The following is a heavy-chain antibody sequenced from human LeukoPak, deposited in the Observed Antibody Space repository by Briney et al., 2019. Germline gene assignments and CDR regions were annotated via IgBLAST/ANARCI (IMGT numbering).Heavy chain of an antibody. Sequence: GGSLRLSCAASGFTFSSYWMSWVRQAPGKGLEWVANIKQDGSEKYYADSVKGRFTISRDNAKNTLYLQMNSLRDEDTAVYYCAKEEDIVIVTAAPFDYWGQGTLVTVSS. CDR1: GFTFSSYW. CDR2: IKQDGSEK. D-gene: IGHD2-2*01. CDR3: AKEEDIVIVTAAPFDY. J-gene: IGHJ4*02. V-gene: IGHV3-7*01.